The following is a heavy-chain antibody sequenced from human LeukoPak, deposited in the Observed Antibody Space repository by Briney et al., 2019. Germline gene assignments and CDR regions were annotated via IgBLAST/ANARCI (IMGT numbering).Heavy chain of an antibody. J-gene: IGHJ4*02. CDR1: GGSISSYY. D-gene: IGHD5-12*01. Sequence: SETLSLTCTVSGGSISSYYWSWIRQPAGKGLEWIGRIYTSGSTNYNPSLKNRVTMSVDTSKNQFSLKLSSVTAADTAVYYCARDGGYSGYDYLAVGYYFDYWGQGTLVTVSS. CDR3: ARDGGYSGYDYLAVGYYFDY. CDR2: IYTSGST. V-gene: IGHV4-4*07.